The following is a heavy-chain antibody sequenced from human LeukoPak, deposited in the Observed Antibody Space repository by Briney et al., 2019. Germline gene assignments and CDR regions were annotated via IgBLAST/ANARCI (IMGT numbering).Heavy chain of an antibody. D-gene: IGHD2-15*01. J-gene: IGHJ4*02. V-gene: IGHV3-30-3*01. Sequence: GRSLRLSCAASGFTFSSYAMRWVRQAPGKGLEWVAVISYDGSNKYYADSVKGRFTISRDNAKNSLYLQMNSLRAEDTAVYYCARVGPKKYCSGGSCYGRYFDYWGQGTLVTVSS. CDR2: ISYDGSNK. CDR3: ARVGPKKYCSGGSCYGRYFDY. CDR1: GFTFSSYA.